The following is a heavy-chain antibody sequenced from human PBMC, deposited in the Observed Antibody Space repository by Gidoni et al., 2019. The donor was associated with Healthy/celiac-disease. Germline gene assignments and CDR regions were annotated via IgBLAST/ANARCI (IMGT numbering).Heavy chain of an antibody. Sequence: EVQLVESGVGLVQPGGSLRLSCAASGSTFSSDWMGWGRQAPGKGREWVSNIKQDGSEKFYVDSVKGRFTISRDNAKNSLYLQMHSLRAEDTAVYCCARVGSGGWELLADAFDIWGQGTMVTVSS. CDR2: IKQDGSEK. D-gene: IGHD1-26*01. CDR3: ARVGSGGWELLADAFDI. J-gene: IGHJ3*02. CDR1: GSTFSSDW. V-gene: IGHV3-7*01.